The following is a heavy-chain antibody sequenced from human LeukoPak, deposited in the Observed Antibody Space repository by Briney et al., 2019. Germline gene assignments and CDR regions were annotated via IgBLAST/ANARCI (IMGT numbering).Heavy chain of an antibody. CDR2: ISSSSSYI. CDR1: GFTFSSYS. CDR3: ARLGVVRFGESSPADADY. D-gene: IGHD3-16*02. V-gene: IGHV3-21*01. Sequence: GGSLRLSCAASGFTFSSYSMNWVRQAPGKGLEWVSSISSSSSYIYYADSVKGRFTISRDNAKNSLYLQMNSLRTEDTAVYFCARLGVVRFGESSPADADYWGQGTLVTVSS. J-gene: IGHJ4*02.